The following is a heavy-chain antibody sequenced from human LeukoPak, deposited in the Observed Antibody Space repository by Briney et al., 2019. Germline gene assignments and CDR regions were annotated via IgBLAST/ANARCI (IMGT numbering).Heavy chain of an antibody. V-gene: IGHV3-21*01. CDR1: GFTFSSYS. D-gene: IGHD3-10*01. J-gene: IGHJ4*02. Sequence: TGGSLRLSCAASGFTFSSYSMNWVRQAPGKGLEWVSSISSSSSYIYYADSVKGRFTISRDNAKNSLYLQMNSLRAEDTAVYYCAREARYGSGSYRPYFDYWGQGTLVTVSS. CDR2: ISSSSSYI. CDR3: AREARYGSGSYRPYFDY.